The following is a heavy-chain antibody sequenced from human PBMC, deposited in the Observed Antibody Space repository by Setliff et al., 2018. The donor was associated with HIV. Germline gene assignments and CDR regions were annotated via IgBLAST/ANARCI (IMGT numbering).Heavy chain of an antibody. CDR3: ARSPPSLRPSYYDSSGSITAPDAFDI. V-gene: IGHV5-51*01. CDR1: GYSFTSYW. Sequence: GESLKISCKGSGYSFTSYWIGWVRQMPGKGLEWMGIIYPGDSDTRYSPSFQGQVTISADKPISTAYLQWSSLKASDTAMYYCARSPPSLRPSYYDSSGSITAPDAFDIWGQGTMVTVSS. CDR2: IYPGDSDT. J-gene: IGHJ3*02. D-gene: IGHD3-22*01.